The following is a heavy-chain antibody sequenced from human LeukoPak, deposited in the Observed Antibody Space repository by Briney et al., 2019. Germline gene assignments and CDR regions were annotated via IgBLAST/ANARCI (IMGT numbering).Heavy chain of an antibody. D-gene: IGHD3-22*01. V-gene: IGHV1-18*01. CDR1: GYTFTSYG. J-gene: IGHJ3*02. Sequence: ASVKVSCKASGYTFTSYGISWVRQAPGRGLEWMGWISAYNGNTNYAQKLQGRVTMTTDTSTSTAYMELRSLRSDDTAVYYCASFYYYDSSGYTRIPPGYAFDIWGQGTMVTVSS. CDR3: ASFYYYDSSGYTRIPPGYAFDI. CDR2: ISAYNGNT.